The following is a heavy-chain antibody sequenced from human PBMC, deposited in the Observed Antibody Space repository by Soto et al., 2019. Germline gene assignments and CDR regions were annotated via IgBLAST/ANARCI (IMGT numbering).Heavy chain of an antibody. V-gene: IGHV4-34*01. J-gene: IGHJ4*02. Sequence: SETLSLTCAVYGGSFSGYYWSWIRQPPGKGLEWIGEINHSGSTNYNPSLKSRVTISVDTSKNQFSLKLSSVTAADTAVYYCARGWLGRYYYDSSGYYDYSGQGTLVTVS. CDR2: INHSGST. CDR1: GGSFSGYY. D-gene: IGHD3-22*01. CDR3: ARGWLGRYYYDSSGYYDY.